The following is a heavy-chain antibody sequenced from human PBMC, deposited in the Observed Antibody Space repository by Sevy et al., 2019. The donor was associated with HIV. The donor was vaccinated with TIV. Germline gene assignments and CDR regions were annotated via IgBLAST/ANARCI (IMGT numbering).Heavy chain of an antibody. CDR3: ARLGSSGWDGMDV. CDR2: ISGLSNYI. J-gene: IGHJ6*02. CDR1: GFTFSTYS. Sequence: GGSLRLSCVASGFTFSTYSMNWVRQAPGKGLEWVSSISGLSNYIYYSHSVRGRFTISRDNAKNSLYLQMNSLRAEDTALYYCARLGSSGWDGMDVWGQGTTVTVSS. D-gene: IGHD6-19*01. V-gene: IGHV3-21*01.